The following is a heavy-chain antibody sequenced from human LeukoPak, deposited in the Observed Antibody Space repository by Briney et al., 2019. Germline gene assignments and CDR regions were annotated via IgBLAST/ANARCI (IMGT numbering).Heavy chain of an antibody. J-gene: IGHJ5*02. V-gene: IGHV1-8*01. CDR1: GYTFSSYD. CDR2: MNPKTGNT. CDR3: ARGRPIRDNWFDP. Sequence: GASVKVSCAASGYTFSSYDINWVRQAAGQGLEWMGWMNPKTGNTGYAQKFQGRLSFTRNTSINTAYMELSSLRSEDTAVFYCARGRPIRDNWFDPWGQGTLVTVSS.